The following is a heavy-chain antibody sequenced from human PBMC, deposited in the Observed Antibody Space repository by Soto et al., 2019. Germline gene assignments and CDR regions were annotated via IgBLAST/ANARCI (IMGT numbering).Heavy chain of an antibody. CDR2: IIPIFGTA. CDR3: ARDKSTRKQYYYYYYGMDV. D-gene: IGHD2-2*01. Sequence: SVKVSCKASGGTFSSYAISWVRQAPGQGLEWMGGIIPIFGTANYAQKFQGRVTITADESTSTAYMELSSLRSEDTAVYYCARDKSTRKQYYYYYYGMDVWGQGTTVTVS. V-gene: IGHV1-69*13. J-gene: IGHJ6*02. CDR1: GGTFSSYA.